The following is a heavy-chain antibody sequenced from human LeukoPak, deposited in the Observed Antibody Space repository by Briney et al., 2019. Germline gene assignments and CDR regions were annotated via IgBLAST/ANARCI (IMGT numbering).Heavy chain of an antibody. J-gene: IGHJ3*02. CDR1: GFTFSNAW. CDR3: TTSMVNDSSGYRVPDAFDI. Sequence: GGSLRLSCAASGFTFSNAWMRWVRQAPGKGLEWVGRVKSKTDGGTTDYAAPVKGRFTISRDDSKNTLYLQMNSLKTEDTAVYCCTTSMVNDSSGYRVPDAFDIWGQGTMVTVSS. V-gene: IGHV3-15*01. CDR2: VKSKTDGGTT. D-gene: IGHD3-22*01.